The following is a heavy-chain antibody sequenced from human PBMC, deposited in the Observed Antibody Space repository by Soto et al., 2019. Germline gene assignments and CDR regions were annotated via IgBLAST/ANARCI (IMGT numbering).Heavy chain of an antibody. D-gene: IGHD2-8*01. CDR3: AKESLVYAIGRGFDY. J-gene: IGHJ4*02. Sequence: GGSLRLSCVASGFTFSNFAMAWVRQAPGEGLEWVSAISGSGDDTFYADSMKGRFTISRDNSKNTLYLQMNSLRAEDTAVYYCAKESLVYAIGRGFDYWGQGTLVTVSS. CDR1: GFTFSNFA. CDR2: ISGSGDDT. V-gene: IGHV3-23*01.